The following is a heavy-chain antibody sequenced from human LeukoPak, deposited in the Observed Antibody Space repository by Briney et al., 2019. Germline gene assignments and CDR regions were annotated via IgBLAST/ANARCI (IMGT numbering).Heavy chain of an antibody. CDR3: VRDNSRDGYNYYFDS. CDR2: IYTSGST. V-gene: IGHV4-4*07. CDR1: GGSISSYY. Sequence: SETLSLTCTVSGGSISSYYWSWIRQPAGKGLEWIGLIYTSGSTNYNPSLKSRITMSVDTSKSQFSLKLSSVTAAGTAVYYCVRDNSRDGYNYYFDSWGQGTLVIVSS. D-gene: IGHD5-24*01. J-gene: IGHJ4*02.